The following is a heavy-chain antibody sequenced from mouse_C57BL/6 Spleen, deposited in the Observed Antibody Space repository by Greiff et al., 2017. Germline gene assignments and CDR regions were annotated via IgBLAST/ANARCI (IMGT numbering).Heavy chain of an antibody. CDR3: ARTYYGYEGFAY. J-gene: IGHJ3*01. D-gene: IGHD2-9*01. Sequence: EVQVVESGGGLVKPGGSLKLSCAASGFTFSDYGMHWVRQAPEKGLEWVAYINSCSSTIYYADTVQGRFTISRDNAKNTLFLQMTSLRSEDTAMYYCARTYYGYEGFAYWGQGTLVTVSA. V-gene: IGHV5-17*01. CDR2: INSCSSTI. CDR1: GFTFSDYG.